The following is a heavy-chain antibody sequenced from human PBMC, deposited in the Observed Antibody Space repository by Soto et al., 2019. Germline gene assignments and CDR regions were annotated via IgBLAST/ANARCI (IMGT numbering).Heavy chain of an antibody. J-gene: IGHJ4*02. CDR2: IYYSGST. Sequence: PSETLSLTCTVSGGSVSSGSYYWSWIRQPPGKGLEWIGYIYYSGSTNYNPSLKSRVTISVDTSKNQFSLKLSSVTAADTAVYCCARDRGIAARPGGYYFDYWGQGTLVTVSS. V-gene: IGHV4-61*01. CDR3: ARDRGIAARPGGYYFDY. CDR1: GGSVSSGSYY. D-gene: IGHD6-6*01.